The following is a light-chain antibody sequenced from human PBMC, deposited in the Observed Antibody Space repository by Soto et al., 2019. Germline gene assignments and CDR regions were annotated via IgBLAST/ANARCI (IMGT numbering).Light chain of an antibody. CDR2: DVS. Sequence: QSVLTQPRSVSGSPGQSVTISCTGTTRDVVGYDYFSWYQQHPGNAPKLIISDVSKRPSGVPDRFSGSKSGNTASLTISGLQAEDEADYYCCSYAGSYPVFGGGTKLTVL. CDR3: CSYAGSYPV. CDR1: TRDVVGYDY. V-gene: IGLV2-11*01. J-gene: IGLJ2*01.